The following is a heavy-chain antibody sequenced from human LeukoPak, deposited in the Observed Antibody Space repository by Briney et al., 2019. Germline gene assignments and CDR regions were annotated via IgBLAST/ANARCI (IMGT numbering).Heavy chain of an antibody. V-gene: IGHV3-30*03. D-gene: IGHD3-16*01. CDR1: GFTFSSYG. CDR2: ISYDGSNK. J-gene: IGHJ4*02. Sequence: GGSLRLSCAASGFTFSSYGMHWVRQAPGKGLEWVAAISYDGSNKYYADSVKGRFPISRDNSKNTLYLQMNSLGAEDTAVYYCAREGGLNAVDYWGQGTLVTVSS. CDR3: AREGGLNAVDY.